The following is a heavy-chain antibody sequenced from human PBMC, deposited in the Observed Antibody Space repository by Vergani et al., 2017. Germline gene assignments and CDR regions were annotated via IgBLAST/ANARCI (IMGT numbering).Heavy chain of an antibody. CDR3: ARGGQQLVLGY. Sequence: QVQLVQSGAEVKKTGSSVKVSCKASGGTFRSDAISWVRQAPGQGLEWMGRIIPIFGTANYAQKFQGRVTITADESTSTAYMELSSLRSEDTAVYYCARGGQQLVLGYWGQGTLVTVSS. J-gene: IGHJ4*02. V-gene: IGHV1-69*13. D-gene: IGHD6-13*01. CDR2: IIPIFGTA. CDR1: GGTFRSDA.